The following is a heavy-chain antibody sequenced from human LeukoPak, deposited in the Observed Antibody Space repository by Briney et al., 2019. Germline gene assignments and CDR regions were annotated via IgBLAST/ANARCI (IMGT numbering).Heavy chain of an antibody. CDR1: GFTFSSYA. D-gene: IGHD6-13*01. V-gene: IGHV3-21*05. Sequence: PGGSLRLSCAASGFTFSSYAMSWVRQAPGKGLEWVSYISSSSSYTNYADSVKGRFTISRDNAKNSLYLQMNSLRAEDTAVYYCARVQIAAAGASDYWGQGTLVTISS. J-gene: IGHJ4*02. CDR3: ARVQIAAAGASDY. CDR2: ISSSSSYT.